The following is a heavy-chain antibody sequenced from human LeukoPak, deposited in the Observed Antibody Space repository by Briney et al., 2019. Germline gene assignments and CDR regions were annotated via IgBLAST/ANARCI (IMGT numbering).Heavy chain of an antibody. CDR2: ISYDGSNK. CDR1: GFTFSSYA. D-gene: IGHD3-22*01. J-gene: IGHJ4*02. V-gene: IGHV3-30*04. Sequence: GGSLSFSCAACGFTFSSYARRWVRKAPGKGLEWVAVISYDGSNKYYAHSLKSRFTISRDNSKNTLYLQMNSRSAEDTAVYYCGRDFRFLYYDISGYPDYWGEGTLLTVSS. CDR3: GRDFRFLYYDISGYPDY.